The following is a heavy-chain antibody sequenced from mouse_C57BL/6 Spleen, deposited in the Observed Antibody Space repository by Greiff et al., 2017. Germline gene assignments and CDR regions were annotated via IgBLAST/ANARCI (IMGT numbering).Heavy chain of an antibody. J-gene: IGHJ4*01. CDR1: GFTFSDFY. D-gene: IGHD3-2*02. V-gene: IGHV7-1*01. Sequence: EVMLVESGGGLVQSGRSLRLSCATSGFTFSDFYMEWVRQAPGKGLEWIAASRNKANDYTTEYSASVKGRFIVSRDTSQSILYLQMNALRAEDTAIYYCARDAWDSSGYYAMDYWGQGTSVTVSS. CDR2: SRNKANDYTT. CDR3: ARDAWDSSGYYAMDY.